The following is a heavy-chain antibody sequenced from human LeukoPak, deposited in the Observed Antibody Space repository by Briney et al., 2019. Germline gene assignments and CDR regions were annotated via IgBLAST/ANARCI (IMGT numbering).Heavy chain of an antibody. D-gene: IGHD6-13*01. Sequence: GGSLRLSCAASGFTFSSYGMHWVRQAPGKGLEYVSAISSNGGSTYYANSVKGRFTISRDNSKNTLYLQVGSLRAEDMAVYYCARGPLIVSSSWPPREHFHHWGQGTLVTASS. CDR2: ISSNGGST. J-gene: IGHJ1*01. CDR3: ARGPLIVSSSWPPREHFHH. V-gene: IGHV3-64*01. CDR1: GFTFSSYG.